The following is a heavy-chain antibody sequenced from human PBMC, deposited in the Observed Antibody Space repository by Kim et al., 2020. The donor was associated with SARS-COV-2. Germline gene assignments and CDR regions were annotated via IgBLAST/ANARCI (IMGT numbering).Heavy chain of an antibody. V-gene: IGHV3-15*01. CDR2: IKSKTDGGTA. CDR3: TTVSMR. D-gene: IGHD2-2*01. CDR1: GIPFSNAW. J-gene: IGHJ4*02. Sequence: GGSLRLSCAVSGIPFSNAWMNWVRQTPGKGLEWIGRIKSKTDGGTADYAAPVKGRFTISRDDSKNTFYLLMNSLKTEDSGVYYCTTVSMRWGQGTLVTVS.